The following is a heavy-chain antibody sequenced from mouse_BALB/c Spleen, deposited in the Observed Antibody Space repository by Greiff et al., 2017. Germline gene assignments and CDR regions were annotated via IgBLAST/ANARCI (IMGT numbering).Heavy chain of an antibody. J-gene: IGHJ3*01. CDR2: INPSNGGT. CDR1: GYTFTSYY. V-gene: IGHV1S81*02. Sequence: QVQLQHSGAELVKPGASVKLSCKASGYTFTSYYMYWVKQRPGQGLEWIGEINPSNGGTNFNEKFKSKATLTVDKSSSTAYMQLSSLTSEDSAVYYCTRLAYWGQGTLVTVSA. CDR3: TRLAY.